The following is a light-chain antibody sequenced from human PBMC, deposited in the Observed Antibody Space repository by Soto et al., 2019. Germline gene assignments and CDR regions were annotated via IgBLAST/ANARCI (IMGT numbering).Light chain of an antibody. J-gene: IGLJ1*01. CDR1: SSDVGGHDY. CDR2: DVS. Sequence: QSVLTQPRSVSGSPGQSVTISCTGTSSDVGGHDYVSWYQQHPGKAPKLMIYDVSKRPSGVPDRFSGSKSGNTASLTISGLQPEDEADYYCRSYAGSYTFVFGSGTKVTVL. V-gene: IGLV2-11*01. CDR3: RSYAGSYTFV.